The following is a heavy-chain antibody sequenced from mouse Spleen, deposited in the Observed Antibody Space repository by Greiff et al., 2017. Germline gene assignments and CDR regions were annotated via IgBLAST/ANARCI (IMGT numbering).Heavy chain of an antibody. CDR3: ARGGHYGSSYYFDY. CDR1: GYSITSGYY. Sequence: VQLQQSGPGLVKPSQSLSLTCSVTGYSITSGYYWNWIRQFPGNKLEWMGYISYDGSNNYNPSLKNRISITRDTSKNQFFLKLNSVTTEDTATYYCARGGHYGSSYYFDYWGQGTTLTVSS. CDR2: ISYDGSN. D-gene: IGHD1-1*01. V-gene: IGHV3-6*01. J-gene: IGHJ2*01.